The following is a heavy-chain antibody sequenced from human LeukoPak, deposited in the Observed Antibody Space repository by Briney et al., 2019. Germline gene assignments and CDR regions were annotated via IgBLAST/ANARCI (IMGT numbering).Heavy chain of an antibody. V-gene: IGHV4-38-2*02. J-gene: IGHJ5*02. Sequence: SETLSLTCTVSGYSISSGYYWGWIRQPPGKGLEWIGSVYHSGRTFYNPSLRSRVTTSVDTSKNQFSLKLSSVTAADTAVYYCARGVGGYCSGGSCYSGPNWFDPWGQGTLVTVSS. CDR2: VYHSGRT. CDR3: ARGVGGYCSGGSCYSGPNWFDP. D-gene: IGHD2-15*01. CDR1: GYSISSGYY.